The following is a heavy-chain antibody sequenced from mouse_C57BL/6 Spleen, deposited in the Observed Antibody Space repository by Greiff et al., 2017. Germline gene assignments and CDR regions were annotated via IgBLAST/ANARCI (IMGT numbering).Heavy chain of an antibody. Sequence: EVQLQQSGPVLVKPGASVTMSCKASGYTFTDYYMNWVKQSHGKSLEWIGVINPYNGGTSYNQKFKGKATLTVDKSSSTAYMELNSLTSEDSAVYYCARDLYYFDYWGQGTTLTVSS. CDR3: ARDLYYFDY. J-gene: IGHJ2*01. CDR1: GYTFTDYY. CDR2: INPYNGGT. V-gene: IGHV1-19*01.